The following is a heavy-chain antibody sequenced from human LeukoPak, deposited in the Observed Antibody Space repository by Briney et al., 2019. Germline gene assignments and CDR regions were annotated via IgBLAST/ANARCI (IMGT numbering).Heavy chain of an antibody. CDR3: ARWATADNLLDY. D-gene: IGHD6-13*01. J-gene: IGHJ4*02. CDR2: INPSGGST. V-gene: IGHV1-46*01. Sequence: GASVKVSCKASGYTFTSYYMHWVRQAPGQGLEWMGIINPSGGSTSYAQKFQGRVTMTRDTSTSTVYMELRSLRSDDTAVYYCARWATADNLLDYWGQGTLVTVSS. CDR1: GYTFTSYY.